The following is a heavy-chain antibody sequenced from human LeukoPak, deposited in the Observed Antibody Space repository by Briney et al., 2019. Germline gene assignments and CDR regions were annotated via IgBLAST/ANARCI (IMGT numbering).Heavy chain of an antibody. CDR1: GFTFSRFT. Sequence: IPGGSLRLSCAASGFTFSRFTMNWVRQAPRKGLEWVSSITSSSSYIYYADSVKGRFSISRDNAKNSLYLQMNSLRAEDTAVYYCAREGPYDLWSGFPVDYWGQGTLVTVSS. V-gene: IGHV3-21*01. D-gene: IGHD3-3*01. J-gene: IGHJ4*02. CDR3: AREGPYDLWSGFPVDY. CDR2: ITSSSSYI.